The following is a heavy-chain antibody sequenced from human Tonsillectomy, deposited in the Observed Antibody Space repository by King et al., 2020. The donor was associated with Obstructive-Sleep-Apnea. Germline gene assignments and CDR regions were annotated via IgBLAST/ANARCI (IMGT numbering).Heavy chain of an antibody. J-gene: IGHJ4*02. Sequence: VQLVESGGGVVQPGRSLRLSCAASGFTFSSYAMHWVRQAPGKGLEWVAVISYDGSNKYYADSVKGRFTISRDNSKNTLYLQMNSLRAEDTAVYYCASEGYGDYLWHDYWGQGTLVTVSS. CDR3: ASEGYGDYLWHDY. CDR1: GFTFSSYA. D-gene: IGHD4-17*01. CDR2: ISYDGSNK. V-gene: IGHV3-30*04.